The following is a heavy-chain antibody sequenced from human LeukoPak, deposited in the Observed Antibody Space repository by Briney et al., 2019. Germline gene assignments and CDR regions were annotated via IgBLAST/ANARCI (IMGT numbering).Heavy chain of an antibody. J-gene: IGHJ6*03. Sequence: GGSLRLSCAASGFTFSNAWMSWVRQAPGKGLEWVGRIKSKTDGGTTDYAAPVKGRFTISRDDSKNTLYLQMNSLKTEDTAVYYCTTVRVGATAGYYYYMDVWGKGTTVTISS. D-gene: IGHD1-26*01. CDR1: GFTFSNAW. CDR3: TTVRVGATAGYYYYMDV. CDR2: IKSKTDGGTT. V-gene: IGHV3-15*01.